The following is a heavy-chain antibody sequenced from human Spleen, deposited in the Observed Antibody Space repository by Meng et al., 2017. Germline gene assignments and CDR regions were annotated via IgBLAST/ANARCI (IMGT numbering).Heavy chain of an antibody. CDR3: ARGPYGGYVY. CDR1: GGSISSSSYY. J-gene: IGHJ4*02. CDR2: IYYSGST. Sequence: SETLSLTCTVSGGSISSSSYYWGWIRQPPGKGLEWIGSIYYSGSTYYNPSLKSRVTISVDTSKNQFSLKLSSVTAADTAVYYCARGPYGGYVYWGQGTLVTVSS. V-gene: IGHV4-39*07. D-gene: IGHD5-12*01.